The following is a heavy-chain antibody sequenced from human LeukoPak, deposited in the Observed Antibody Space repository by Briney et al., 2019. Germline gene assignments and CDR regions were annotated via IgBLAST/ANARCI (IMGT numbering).Heavy chain of an antibody. Sequence: ASVKASCKASGYTFTSYAMHWVRQAPGQRLEWMGWTNAGNGNTKYSQKFQGRVTITRDTSASTAYMELSSLRSEDTAVYYCARDGYYYDSSGYPQVYYGMDVWGQGTTVTVSS. V-gene: IGHV1-3*01. D-gene: IGHD3-22*01. CDR3: ARDGYYYDSSGYPQVYYGMDV. CDR2: TNAGNGNT. CDR1: GYTFTSYA. J-gene: IGHJ6*02.